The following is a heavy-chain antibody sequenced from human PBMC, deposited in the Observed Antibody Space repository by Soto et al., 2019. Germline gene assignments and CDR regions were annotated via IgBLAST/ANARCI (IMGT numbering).Heavy chain of an antibody. CDR3: AREDWFDP. CDR2: VYHSGST. V-gene: IGHV4-61*01. CDR1: GCAFNSGIYS. J-gene: IGHJ5*02. Sequence: PAETLWVTITVAGCAFNSGIYSGSWIRQPPGKGLEWIGYVYHSGSTYYNPSLKSRVTISVDTSKNQFSLKLSSVTAADTAVYYCAREDWFDPWGQGTLVTVSS.